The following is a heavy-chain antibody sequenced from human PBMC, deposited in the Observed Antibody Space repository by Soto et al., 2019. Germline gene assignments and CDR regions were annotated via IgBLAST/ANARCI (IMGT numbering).Heavy chain of an antibody. CDR3: VRGDNWNDEASDY. CDR1: GFTFSDHS. CDR2: VWSDGNDR. D-gene: IGHD1-1*01. V-gene: IGHV3-33*01. Sequence: QVHLLESGGGVVQPGRSLRLSCAASGFTFSDHSMHWVRQAPGKGLEWVAVVWSDGNDRYYADSVKGRFTISRDNSKNMVYLQMNSLRAEDTAVYYCVRGDNWNDEASDYWGQGTLVTVSS. J-gene: IGHJ4*02.